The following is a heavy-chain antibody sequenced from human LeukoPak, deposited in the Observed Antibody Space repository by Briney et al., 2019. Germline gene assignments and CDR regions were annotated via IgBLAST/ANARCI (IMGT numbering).Heavy chain of an antibody. Sequence: GRSLRLSCAASGFTFSNYDMHWVRQAPGKGLEWVAVIWYDGTNKYYADSVKGRFTISRDNSKNTLYLQMNSLRAEDTAVYYCARGVGGSYLFDYWGQGTLVTVSS. CDR2: IWYDGTNK. J-gene: IGHJ4*02. CDR3: ARGVGGSYLFDY. V-gene: IGHV3-33*01. D-gene: IGHD1-26*01. CDR1: GFTFSNYD.